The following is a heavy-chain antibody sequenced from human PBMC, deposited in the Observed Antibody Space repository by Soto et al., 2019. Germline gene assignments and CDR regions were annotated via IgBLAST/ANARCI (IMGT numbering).Heavy chain of an antibody. V-gene: IGHV4-34*01. D-gene: IGHD3-16*01. Sequence: SETLSLTCAVYGGSFSGYYWSWIRQPPGKGLEWIGEINHSGSTNYNPSLKSRVTISVDTSKNQFSLKLSSVTAADTAVYYCARARGSYYYYYGMDVWGQGTTVTVS. CDR1: GGSFSGYY. CDR2: INHSGST. J-gene: IGHJ6*02. CDR3: ARARGSYYYYYGMDV.